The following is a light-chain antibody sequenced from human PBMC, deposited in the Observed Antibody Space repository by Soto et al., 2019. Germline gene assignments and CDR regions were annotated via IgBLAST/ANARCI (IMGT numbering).Light chain of an antibody. Sequence: PLTQSSSLQSAYVGDRATLNCRASQGISNYLAWYQQKPGKAPKLLIYDASTLQSGVPPRFSGSGSGTEFTLTISSLLPEDFATYYCQQLKSFPFTFGQGTRLEIK. J-gene: IGKJ5*01. CDR1: QGISNY. V-gene: IGKV1-9*01. CDR3: QQLKSFPFT. CDR2: DAS.